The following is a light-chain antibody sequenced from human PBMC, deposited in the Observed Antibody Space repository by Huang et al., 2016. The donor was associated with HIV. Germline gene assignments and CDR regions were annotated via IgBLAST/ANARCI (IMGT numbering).Light chain of an antibody. Sequence: ERVMTQSPATVSLSPGERATLSCRASLSVSTNLAWYQHRPGQAPRLLSYGASTRSTGIPARFSGGGSGAEFTLTISSLQSEDFAVYYCQQYDNWPLTFGGGTKVQIK. CDR1: LSVSTN. J-gene: IGKJ4*01. V-gene: IGKV3-15*01. CDR2: GAS. CDR3: QQYDNWPLT.